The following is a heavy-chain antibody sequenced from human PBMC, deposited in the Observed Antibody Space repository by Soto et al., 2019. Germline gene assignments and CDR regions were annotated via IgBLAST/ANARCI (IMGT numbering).Heavy chain of an antibody. Sequence: QVQLVESGGTLVKPGGSLRLSCATSGFTFSHYYMSWIRQAPGKGLEWVSYISSSSTYTNYAGSVKGRFTISRDDARNSLYLQMNSLRAEDTAVYYCATEYYGRLDSWGQGTLVTVSS. D-gene: IGHD4-17*01. CDR3: ATEYYGRLDS. CDR1: GFTFSHYY. V-gene: IGHV3-11*06. CDR2: ISSSSTYT. J-gene: IGHJ4*02.